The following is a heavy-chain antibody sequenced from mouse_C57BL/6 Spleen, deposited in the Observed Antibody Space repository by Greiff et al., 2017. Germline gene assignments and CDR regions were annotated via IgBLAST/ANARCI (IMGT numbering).Heavy chain of an antibody. V-gene: IGHV1-55*01. Sequence: QVQLQQPGAELVKPGASVKMSCKASGYTFTSYWITWVKQRPGQGLEWIGDIYPGSGSTNYNEKFKSKATLTVDTSSSTAYMQLSSLTSEDAAVYYCARKALYYGNLYYAMDYWGQGTSVTVSS. CDR2: IYPGSGST. D-gene: IGHD2-1*01. CDR1: GYTFTSYW. CDR3: ARKALYYGNLYYAMDY. J-gene: IGHJ4*01.